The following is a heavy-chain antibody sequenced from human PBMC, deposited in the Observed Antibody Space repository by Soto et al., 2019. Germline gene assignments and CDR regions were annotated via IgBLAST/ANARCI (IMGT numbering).Heavy chain of an antibody. Sequence: PSETLSLTCTVSGGSVSSGSYYWSWIRQPPGKGLEWIGYIYYSGSTNYNPSLKSRVTISVDTSKNQFSLKLSSVTAADTAVYYCARGGIKKVLRFLEWSSRGQKNPFDYWGQGTLVTVSS. CDR1: GGSVSSGSYY. D-gene: IGHD3-3*01. CDR2: IYYSGST. V-gene: IGHV4-61*01. CDR3: ARGGIKKVLRFLEWSSRGQKNPFDY. J-gene: IGHJ4*02.